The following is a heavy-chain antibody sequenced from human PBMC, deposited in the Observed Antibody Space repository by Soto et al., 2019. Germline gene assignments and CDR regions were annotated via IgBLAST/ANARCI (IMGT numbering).Heavy chain of an antibody. D-gene: IGHD6-13*01. Sequence: SETLSLTCTVSGGSITSSSYYWGWIRQSPGKGLEWIGDIYYSGTTSFFPSYNPSLRSRVTISEDTSKNQFSLKLLSVTTADTAVYFCAAGEASSRNLAPYYLDFWGQGTLVTVSS. CDR2: IYYSGT. CDR3: AAGEASSRNLAPYYLDF. V-gene: IGHV4-39*07. CDR1: GGSITSSSYY. J-gene: IGHJ4*02.